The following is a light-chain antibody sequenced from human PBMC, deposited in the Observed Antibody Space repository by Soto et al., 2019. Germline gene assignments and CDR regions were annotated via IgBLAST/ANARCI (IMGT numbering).Light chain of an antibody. V-gene: IGKV1-9*01. CDR2: AAS. J-gene: IGKJ5*01. Sequence: DIQLTQSPSFLSASVGERATITCRATQGLSSDLAWYQQKPGKPPKLLIYAASTFQSGVPSRFSGSGSGTEFTLTISSLQPEDFATYYCHQHNSYPITFGQGTRLEIK. CDR3: HQHNSYPIT. CDR1: QGLSSD.